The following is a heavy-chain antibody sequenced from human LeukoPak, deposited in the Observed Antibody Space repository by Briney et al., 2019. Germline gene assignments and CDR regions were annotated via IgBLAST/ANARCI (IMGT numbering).Heavy chain of an antibody. Sequence: GGSLRLSCAASGFTFSSYWMSWVRQAPGKGLEWVANIKRDGSEKYYVDSVKGRFTISRDNAKNSLYLQMDSLRAEDTAVYYCARGCTDNICYSNYWGQGTLVTVST. CDR1: GFTFSSYW. D-gene: IGHD2-15*01. CDR3: ARGCTDNICYSNY. V-gene: IGHV3-7*01. J-gene: IGHJ4*02. CDR2: IKRDGSEK.